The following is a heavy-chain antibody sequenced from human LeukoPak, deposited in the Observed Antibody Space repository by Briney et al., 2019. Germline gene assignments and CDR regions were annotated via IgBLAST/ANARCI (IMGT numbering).Heavy chain of an antibody. CDR3: ASSVVVIRGNYYYMDV. D-gene: IGHD3-22*01. J-gene: IGHJ6*03. V-gene: IGHV1-18*01. Sequence: ASVKVSCKASGYTFINYGISWVRQAPGQGLEWMGWISTYNGNTNYAQKLQGRVTMTTDTSTSTAYMELRSLRSDDTAVYYCASSVVVIRGNYYYMDVWGKGTTVTVSS. CDR2: ISTYNGNT. CDR1: GYTFINYG.